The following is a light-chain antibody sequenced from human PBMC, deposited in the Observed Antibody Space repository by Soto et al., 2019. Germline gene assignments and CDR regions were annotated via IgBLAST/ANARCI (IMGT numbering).Light chain of an antibody. V-gene: IGKV4-1*01. CDR1: QNLLFSSNNKNS. CDR2: WAS. J-gene: IGKJ2*01. Sequence: DVVMTQSPDSLAVYLGERAAINCKSSQNLLFSSNNKNSLAWYQQKPGQPPKLLIYWASTRESGAPDRFSGSGSGRDFTLTISSLQAEDVAVYYCQQYHTTPNTFGQGTKVEIK. CDR3: QQYHTTPNT.